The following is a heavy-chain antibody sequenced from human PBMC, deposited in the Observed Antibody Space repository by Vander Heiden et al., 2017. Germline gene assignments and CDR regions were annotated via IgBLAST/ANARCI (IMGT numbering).Heavy chain of an antibody. J-gene: IGHJ4*02. V-gene: IGHV1-2*02. CDR2: INPNSGGT. CDR1: GYTFTGYY. CDR3: ARSRVSTYYFDY. Sequence: QVQLVQTGAEVKKPGSSVKVPCKASGYTFTGYYMHWVRQAPGQGLEWMGWINPNSGGTNYAQKFQGRVTMTRDTSISTAYMELSRLRSDDTTVYYCARSRVSTYYFDYWGQGTLVTVSS. D-gene: IGHD6-13*01.